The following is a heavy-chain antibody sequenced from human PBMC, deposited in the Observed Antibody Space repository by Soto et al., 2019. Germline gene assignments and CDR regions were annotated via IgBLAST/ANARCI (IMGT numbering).Heavy chain of an antibody. J-gene: IGHJ4*02. V-gene: IGHV4-4*07. CDR1: GGSISSYY. Sequence: PSETLSLTCTVSGGSISSYYWSWIRQPAGKGLEWIGRIYTSGSTNYNPSLKSRVTMSVDTSKNQFSLKLSSVTAADTAVYYCARDNCSGGSCAIDYWGQGTLVTVSS. CDR2: IYTSGST. D-gene: IGHD2-15*01. CDR3: ARDNCSGGSCAIDY.